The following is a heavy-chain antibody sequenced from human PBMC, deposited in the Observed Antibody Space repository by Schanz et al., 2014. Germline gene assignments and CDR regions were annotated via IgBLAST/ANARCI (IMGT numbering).Heavy chain of an antibody. Sequence: EVQLVESGGGLVKPGGSLRLSCATSGLTFTSAWMSWVRQAPGKGLEWVGRIKSKTDGGTRDYAAPVKGRFTISTDDSKTTVYLQRNSLQTEDTAFYYCTADLWFGAVWGVWWGQGTLVTVSS. CDR3: TADLWFGAVWGVW. CDR2: IKSKTDGGTR. CDR1: GLTFTSAW. D-gene: IGHD3-10*01. J-gene: IGHJ4*02. V-gene: IGHV3-15*01.